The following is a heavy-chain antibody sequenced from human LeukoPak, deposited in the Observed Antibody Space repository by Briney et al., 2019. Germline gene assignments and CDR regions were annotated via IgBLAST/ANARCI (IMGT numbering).Heavy chain of an antibody. J-gene: IGHJ4*02. D-gene: IGHD4-23*01. CDR2: ISGDGFTT. Sequence: AGGSLRLTCAASGFTFDRFAMHWVRQAPGKGLEWVSLISGDGFTTYYVDSVKGRFTMSRDNSKNSLYLQMKSLRTEDTAFYYWGRDHVYGGAEDWGQGTLVTVSS. CDR1: GFTFDRFA. V-gene: IGHV3-43*02. CDR3: GRDHVYGGAED.